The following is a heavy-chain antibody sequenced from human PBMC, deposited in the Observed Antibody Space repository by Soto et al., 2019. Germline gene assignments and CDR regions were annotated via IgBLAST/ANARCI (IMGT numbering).Heavy chain of an antibody. V-gene: IGHV1-69*01. D-gene: IGHD3-10*01. J-gene: IGHJ4*02. CDR2: IIPIFGTP. CDR1: GGIFRTYA. CDR3: ARDRADYGSVNYYNRIAF. Sequence: QVQLVQSGAEVKKPGSSVKVSCKASGGIFRTYAISWLRQAPGQGLEWMGGIIPIFGTPNYAQRFQGRVTITADESTSTAYMELSRLRSEDTAVYYCARDRADYGSVNYYNRIAFWGQGTLVTVSS.